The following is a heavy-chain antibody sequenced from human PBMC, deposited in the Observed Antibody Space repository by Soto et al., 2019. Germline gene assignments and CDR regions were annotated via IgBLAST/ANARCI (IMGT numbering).Heavy chain of an antibody. V-gene: IGHV3-15*01. CDR2: IKCKTDGGTT. D-gene: IGHD2-21*01. CDR3: ITDPCGGSHYSYGMDV. J-gene: IGHJ6*02. CDR1: GFTFSNTW. Sequence: GGSLRLSCAASGFTFSNTWMSWVRQAPGKGLEWVGRIKCKTDGGTTDFPAPVKGRFTVSRDDSKNTLYLHMNSLRTEDTAVYYCITDPCGGSHYSYGMDVWGQGTTVTVSS.